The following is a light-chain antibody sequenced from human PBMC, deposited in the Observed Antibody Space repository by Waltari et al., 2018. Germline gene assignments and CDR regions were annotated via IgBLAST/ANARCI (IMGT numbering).Light chain of an antibody. CDR1: KLGDKY. CDR2: QDS. Sequence: SSELTQPPSVSVSPGQTASITCSGDKLGDKYACWYQQKPGHSPVLVIYQDSTRRSGTAELFACYTAGNTATLTISVAQAKDEADYYCQWWDGSTGGVFGGGTKLTVL. J-gene: IGLJ2*01. V-gene: IGLV3-1*01. CDR3: QWWDGSTGGV.